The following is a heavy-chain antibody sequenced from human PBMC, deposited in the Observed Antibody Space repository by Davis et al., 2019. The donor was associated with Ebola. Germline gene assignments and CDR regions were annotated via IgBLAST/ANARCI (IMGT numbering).Heavy chain of an antibody. CDR1: GGSVSTGSYY. CDR2: INHSGST. V-gene: IGHV4-39*07. D-gene: IGHD6-19*01. CDR3: ATGYSSGWYHYYGMDV. J-gene: IGHJ6*02. Sequence: MPSETLSLTCTVSGGSVSTGSYYWSWIRQPPGKGLEWIGEINHSGSTNYNPSLKSRVTISVDTSKNQFSLKLSSVTAADTAVYYCATGYSSGWYHYYGMDVWGQGTTVTVSS.